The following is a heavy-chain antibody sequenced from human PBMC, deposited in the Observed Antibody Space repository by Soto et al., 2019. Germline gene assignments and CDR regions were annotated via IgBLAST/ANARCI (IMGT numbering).Heavy chain of an antibody. CDR3: ARGDNYYDSSGFYYYYYGMDV. J-gene: IGHJ6*02. CDR1: GFTVSSNY. D-gene: IGHD3-22*01. CDR2: IYSGGST. Sequence: GGSLRLSCAASGFTVSSNYMSWVRQAPGKGLEWVSVIYSGGSTYYADSVKGRFTISRDNSKNTLYLQMNSLRAEDTAVYYCARGDNYYDSSGFYYYYYGMDVWGQGTTVTVSS. V-gene: IGHV3-53*01.